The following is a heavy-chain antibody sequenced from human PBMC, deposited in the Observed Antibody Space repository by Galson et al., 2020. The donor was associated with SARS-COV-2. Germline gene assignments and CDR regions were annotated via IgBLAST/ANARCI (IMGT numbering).Heavy chain of an antibody. CDR3: ARRFSSSSSWDFDY. CDR1: GGSINSRAYY. J-gene: IGHJ4*02. CDR2: IYYSGST. V-gene: IGHV4-39*01. D-gene: IGHD6-6*01. Sequence: ETSETLSLTCTVSGGSINSRAYYWGWIRQPPGKGLEWIGTIYYSGSTYYNPSLKSRVTISVDTSRNQFSLKLTFVTAADTAVYYCARRFSSSSSWDFDYWGQGTLVTVSS.